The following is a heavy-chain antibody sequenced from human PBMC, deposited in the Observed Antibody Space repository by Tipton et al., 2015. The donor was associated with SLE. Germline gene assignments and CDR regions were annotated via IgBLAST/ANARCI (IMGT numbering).Heavy chain of an antibody. V-gene: IGHV4-39*07. CDR3: ARLVGRYYYYYGMDV. Sequence: TLSLTCTVSGGSISSSSYYWGWIRQPPGKGLEWIGNIYYSGNTYFNPSLKSRVTISVDTSKNQFSLKLSSVTAADTAVYYCARLVGRYYYYYGMDVWGQGTTVTVSS. D-gene: IGHD2-15*01. J-gene: IGHJ6*02. CDR2: IYYSGNT. CDR1: GGSISSSSYY.